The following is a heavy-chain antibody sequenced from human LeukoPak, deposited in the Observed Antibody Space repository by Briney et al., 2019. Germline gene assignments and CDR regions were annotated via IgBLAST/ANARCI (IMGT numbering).Heavy chain of an antibody. V-gene: IGHV4-39*01. CDR3: ARREMATTYYFDY. CDR1: GGSISSSSYY. J-gene: IGHJ4*02. Sequence: SETLSLTCTVSGGSISSSSYYWGWIRQPPGKGLEWIGSIYYSGSTYYNPSLKSRVTISVDTSKNQFSLKLSSVTAADTAVYYCARREMATTYYFDYWGQGTLVTVSS. D-gene: IGHD5-24*01. CDR2: IYYSGST.